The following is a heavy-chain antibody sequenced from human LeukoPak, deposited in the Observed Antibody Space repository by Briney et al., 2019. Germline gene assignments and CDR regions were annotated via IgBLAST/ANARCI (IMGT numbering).Heavy chain of an antibody. V-gene: IGHV3-30-3*01. Sequence: GRSLRLSCAASGFTFSSYAMHWVRQAPGKGLEWVAVISYDGSNKYYADSVKGRFTISRDNSKNTLYLQMNSLRAEDTAVYYCAKANYYGSGGYHYFDYWGQGTLVTVSS. CDR1: GFTFSSYA. CDR2: ISYDGSNK. CDR3: AKANYYGSGGYHYFDY. D-gene: IGHD3-10*01. J-gene: IGHJ4*02.